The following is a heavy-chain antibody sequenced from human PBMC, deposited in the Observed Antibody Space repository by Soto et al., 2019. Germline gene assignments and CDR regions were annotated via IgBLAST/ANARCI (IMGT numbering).Heavy chain of an antibody. CDR3: ARAHNYNKVNWFDL. Sequence: SETLSLTCTVSSGSLSSGGYYWNWIRQHPVKGLEWIGYIYFTGITYSTPSLKSRVTLSVDTSKSQFSLELRSVTAADTAIYYCARAHNYNKVNWFDLWGPGVLVTVSS. V-gene: IGHV4-31*03. D-gene: IGHD3-22*01. CDR1: SGSLSSGGYY. CDR2: IYFTGIT. J-gene: IGHJ5*02.